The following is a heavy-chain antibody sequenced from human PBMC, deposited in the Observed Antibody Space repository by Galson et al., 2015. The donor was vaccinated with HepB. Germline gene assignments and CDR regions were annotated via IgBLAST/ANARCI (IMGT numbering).Heavy chain of an antibody. Sequence: SCKASGYTFSGYDMMWVRQATGQGLEWMGWMNPRSDYTGYAEKFQGRVIMTGDSSISTAYMELTSLTLEDRGVYYCVRGLDPDYWGQGTLVTVSS. J-gene: IGHJ4*02. V-gene: IGHV1-8*01. CDR2: MNPRSDYT. CDR1: GYTFSGYD. CDR3: VRGLDPDY.